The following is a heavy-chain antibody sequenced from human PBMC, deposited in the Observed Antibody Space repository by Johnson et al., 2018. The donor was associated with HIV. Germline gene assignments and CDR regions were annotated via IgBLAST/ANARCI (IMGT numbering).Heavy chain of an antibody. D-gene: IGHD4-11*01. V-gene: IGHV3-23*04. CDR2: ISGSGGST. CDR3: AKDQNSPRAFDI. Sequence: VQLVESGGGLVQPGGSLRLSCAASGFTFNSYAMSWVRQAPGKGLEWVSAISGSGGSTYYADSVKGRFTISRDNSKNTLYMQMNSLRAEDTAGDYCAKDQNSPRAFDIWGQGTMVTVSS. CDR1: GFTFNSYA. J-gene: IGHJ3*02.